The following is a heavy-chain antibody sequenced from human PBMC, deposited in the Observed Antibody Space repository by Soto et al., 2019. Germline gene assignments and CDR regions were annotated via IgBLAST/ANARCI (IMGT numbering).Heavy chain of an antibody. CDR1: GYSFTNYY. V-gene: IGHV1-46*01. CDR2: IDPSGGST. Sequence: QVQLVQSGAEVKKPGASVKVSCKASGYSFTNYYMHWVRQAPGQGLEWMGIIDPSGGSTSYAQKFQGRVTMTRETSTSTVYMEVSSLRSEDTAVYYCARSHNWRLGQNWGQGTLVTVSS. D-gene: IGHD1-20*01. CDR3: ARSHNWRLGQN. J-gene: IGHJ4*02.